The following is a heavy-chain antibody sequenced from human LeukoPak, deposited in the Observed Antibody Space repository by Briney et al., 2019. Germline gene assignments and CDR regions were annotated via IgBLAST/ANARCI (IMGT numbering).Heavy chain of an antibody. Sequence: GGSVRLSCAASGFTFKRYAMHWVRQAPGKGLEWVSSISSSSTYIYYADSVRGRFTISRDNAKNSLYLQMNSLRAEDTAVYFCSRDPYSGNYGAYYYYMDVWGKGTTVTISS. CDR2: ISSSSTYI. CDR1: GFTFKRYA. D-gene: IGHD1-26*01. CDR3: SRDPYSGNYGAYYYYMDV. J-gene: IGHJ6*03. V-gene: IGHV3-21*01.